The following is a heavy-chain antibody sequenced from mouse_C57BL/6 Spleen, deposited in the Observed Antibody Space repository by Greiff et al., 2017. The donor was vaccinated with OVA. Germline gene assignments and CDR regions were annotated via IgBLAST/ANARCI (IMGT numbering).Heavy chain of an antibody. V-gene: IGHV1-22*01. CDR3: AREGWLLHAMDY. CDR2: INPNNGGT. D-gene: IGHD2-3*01. Sequence: EVQLQESGPELVKPGASVKMSCKASGYTFTDYNMHWVKQSHGKSLEWIGYINPNNGGTSYNQKFKGKATLTVNKSSSTAYMELRSLTSEDSAVYYCAREGWLLHAMDYWGQGTSVTVSS. J-gene: IGHJ4*01. CDR1: GYTFTDYN.